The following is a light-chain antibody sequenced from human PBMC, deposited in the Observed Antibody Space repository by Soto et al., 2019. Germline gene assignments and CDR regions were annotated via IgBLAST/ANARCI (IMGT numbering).Light chain of an antibody. CDR1: QSVSSY. Sequence: EIVLTQSPATLSLSPGERATLSCRASQSVSSYFAWYQQSPGQAPRLLIYHASKRATGIPARFSASGSGTDFTLTTTCLEPEDFAVYYCQQHSTWPWTFGQGTKVEIK. CDR2: HAS. J-gene: IGKJ1*01. CDR3: QQHSTWPWT. V-gene: IGKV3-11*01.